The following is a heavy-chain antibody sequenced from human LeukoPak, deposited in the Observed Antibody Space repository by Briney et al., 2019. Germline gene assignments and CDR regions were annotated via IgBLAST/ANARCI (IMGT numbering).Heavy chain of an antibody. Sequence: PGGSLRLSCAASGFTFSDYCMNWIRQAPGKGLEWVSYISGSGSGANYADSVKGRFTISRDNAKNSLYLQMNSLGAEDTAMYYCARGLTTVTSLASYWGQGTLVTVSS. CDR1: GFTFSDYC. CDR3: ARGLTTVTSLASY. CDR2: ISGSGSGA. J-gene: IGHJ4*02. D-gene: IGHD4-17*01. V-gene: IGHV3-11*03.